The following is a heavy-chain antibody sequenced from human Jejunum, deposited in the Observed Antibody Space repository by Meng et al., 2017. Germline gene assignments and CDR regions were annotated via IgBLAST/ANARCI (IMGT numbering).Heavy chain of an antibody. Sequence: HVLLLHGGAGLLKPSETLSLTCAVYGGSSSGFYLSWIRQPPGKSLEWIGESHPSGSTDYNPSLKSRLTISLDTSKNQFSLSLNSATAADTGIYYCTRGTDRAKSGDYWGQGTLVTVSS. V-gene: IGHV4-34*01. J-gene: IGHJ4*02. CDR2: SHPSGST. CDR1: GGSSSGFY. CDR3: TRGTDRAKSGDY. D-gene: IGHD1-14*01.